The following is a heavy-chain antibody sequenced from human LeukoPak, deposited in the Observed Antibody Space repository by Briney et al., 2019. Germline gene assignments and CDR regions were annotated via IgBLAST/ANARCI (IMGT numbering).Heavy chain of an antibody. D-gene: IGHD5-18*01. CDR3: AKDIIDSYGSYGMDV. CDR1: GFTFDDYA. Sequence: GRSLRLSCAASGFTFDDYAMHWVRQAPGKGLEWVSGISWNRGSTGYADSVKGRFTISRDNAKNSLYLQMNSLRAEDTALYYCAKDIIDSYGSYGMDVWGQGTTVTVSS. J-gene: IGHJ6*02. CDR2: ISWNRGST. V-gene: IGHV3-9*01.